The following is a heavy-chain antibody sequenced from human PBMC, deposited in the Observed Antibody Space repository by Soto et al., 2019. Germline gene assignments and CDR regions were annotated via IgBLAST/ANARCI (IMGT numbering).Heavy chain of an antibody. CDR3: AKDNGSGCDWLRVGDASDI. V-gene: IGHV3-30*18. CDR1: GFPFTSYR. J-gene: IGHJ3*02. CDR2: ISYDGSNK. D-gene: IGHD5-12*01. Sequence: PGGSLRLSCAASGFPFTSYRMHWVRQAPGKGLEWVAVISYDGSNKYYADSVKGRLTISRDNSKNTLYLQMNSLRGEDTAVYYCAKDNGSGCDWLRVGDASDIWGQGTMVTVSS.